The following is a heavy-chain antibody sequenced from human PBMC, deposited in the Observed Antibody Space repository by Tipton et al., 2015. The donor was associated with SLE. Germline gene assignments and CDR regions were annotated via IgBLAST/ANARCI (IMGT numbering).Heavy chain of an antibody. CDR3: ARVPSGGGKGSHYWYFEL. J-gene: IGHJ2*01. D-gene: IGHD3-10*01. Sequence: TLSLTCTVSGGSISSYYCNWIRQTPGKGLEWSGYIYDSGSTNYNSSLESRVTISVDTSRSQFSLTLSSVTAADTAVYYCARVPSGGGKGSHYWYFELWGRGTLVTVSS. CDR2: IYDSGST. V-gene: IGHV4-59*01. CDR1: GGSISSYY.